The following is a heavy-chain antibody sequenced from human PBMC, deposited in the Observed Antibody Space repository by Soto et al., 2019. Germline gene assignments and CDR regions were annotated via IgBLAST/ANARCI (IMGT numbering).Heavy chain of an antibody. Sequence: PGWSLSLWYAASGFTFGDYSMSWVSPAPGKGLEWVSSISSSSSYIYYADSVKGRFTISRDNAKNSLYLQMNSLRAEDTAVYYCAKGPAAGNNWFDPWGQGTLVTGSS. V-gene: IGHV3-21*01. D-gene: IGHD6-13*01. J-gene: IGHJ5*02. CDR3: AKGPAAGNNWFDP. CDR2: ISSSSSYI. CDR1: GFTFGDYS.